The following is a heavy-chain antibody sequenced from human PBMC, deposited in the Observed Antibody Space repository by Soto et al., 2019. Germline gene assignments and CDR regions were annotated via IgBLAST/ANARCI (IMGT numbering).Heavy chain of an antibody. V-gene: IGHV3-49*03. D-gene: IGHD6-13*01. CDR3: TRAVYSSSWYGGYYFDY. Sequence: GSLRLSCTASGFTFFDYAIICFRHSPVKWREWVGFIRSKAYGGTTEYAASVKGRFTISRDDSKSIAYLQMNSLKTEDTAVYYCTRAVYSSSWYGGYYFDYWGQGTLVTVSS. CDR2: IRSKAYGGTT. J-gene: IGHJ4*02. CDR1: GFTFFDYA.